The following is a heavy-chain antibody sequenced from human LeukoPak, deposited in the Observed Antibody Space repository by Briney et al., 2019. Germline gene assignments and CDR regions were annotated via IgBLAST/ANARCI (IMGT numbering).Heavy chain of an antibody. CDR1: GITLSNYG. J-gene: IGHJ4*02. D-gene: IGHD3-22*01. V-gene: IGHV3-23*01. CDR2: ISDRGSRT. CDR3: AKRGVVIRVILVGFNKEAYYFDS. Sequence: GGSLRLSCAVSGITLSNYGMSWVRQAPGKGLEWVAGISDRGSRTNYADSVKGRFTISTDHPKNTLYLQRNRLRAGDTAVYFCAKRGVVIRVILVGFNKEAYYFDSWGQGALVTVSS.